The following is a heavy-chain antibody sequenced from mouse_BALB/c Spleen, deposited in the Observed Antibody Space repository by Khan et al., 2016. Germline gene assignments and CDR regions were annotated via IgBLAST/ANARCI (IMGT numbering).Heavy chain of an antibody. Sequence: EVQLQESGPGLVKPSQSLSLTCTVTGYSITSDYAWNWIRQLSGNRLEWMGYISYSGSTSYNPSLKSRISITRDTSKNQFFLQLNSVTSEDTATCYCARSGYADKDVLDYWCQGTSVTVSA. D-gene: IGHD2-13*01. CDR2: ISYSGST. V-gene: IGHV3-2*02. CDR1: GYSITSDYA. J-gene: IGHJ4*01. CDR3: ARSGYADKDVLDY.